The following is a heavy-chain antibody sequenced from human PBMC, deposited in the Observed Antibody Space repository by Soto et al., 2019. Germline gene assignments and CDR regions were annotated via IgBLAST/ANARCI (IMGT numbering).Heavy chain of an antibody. J-gene: IGHJ4*02. D-gene: IGHD1-26*01. CDR2: IGPETGAT. CDR3: GRGRSGQIVVFY. V-gene: IGHV1-2*02. Sequence: ASVKVSCKASGYTFTGHYIHWVRQAPEQGPEWMGEIGPETGATRYAQKFQGRVTMTRDMSITTVYMELNNLSPDDTAVYYCGRGRSGQIVVFYWGQGTPVTVSS. CDR1: GYTFTGHY.